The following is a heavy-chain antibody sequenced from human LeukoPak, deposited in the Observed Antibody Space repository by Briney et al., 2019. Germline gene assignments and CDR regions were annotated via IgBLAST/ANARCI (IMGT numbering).Heavy chain of an antibody. V-gene: IGHV4-34*01. CDR3: ASTPGGSGSYYNPWFDY. Sequence: PSETLSLTCAVSGGSFSGFYWSWIRQSPGKGLEWIGEYNHFGSTTYNPSLNNRVTISVDTSKNQFSLTLSSVTAADTAVYYCASTPGGSGSYYNPWFDYWGQGTLVTVSS. D-gene: IGHD3-10*01. J-gene: IGHJ4*02. CDR1: GGSFSGFY. CDR2: YNHFGST.